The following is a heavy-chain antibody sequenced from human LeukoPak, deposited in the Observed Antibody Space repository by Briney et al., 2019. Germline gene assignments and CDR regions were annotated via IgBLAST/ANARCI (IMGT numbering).Heavy chain of an antibody. CDR2: IYTSGST. J-gene: IGHJ4*02. Sequence: SETLSLTCTVPGGSISSYYWSWIRQPAGKGLEWIGRIYTSGSTNYNPSLKSRVTMSVDTSKNQFSLKLSSVTAADTAVYYCARGSMYYYDSSGYFNEGDFDYWGQGTLVTVSS. CDR1: GGSISSYY. V-gene: IGHV4-4*07. D-gene: IGHD3-22*01. CDR3: ARGSMYYYDSSGYFNEGDFDY.